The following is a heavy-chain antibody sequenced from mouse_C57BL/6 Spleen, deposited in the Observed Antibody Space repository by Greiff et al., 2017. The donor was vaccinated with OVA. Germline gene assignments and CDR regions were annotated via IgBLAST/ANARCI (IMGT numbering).Heavy chain of an antibody. CDR2: ISSGGSYT. V-gene: IGHV5-6*01. Sequence: EVKLVESGGDLVKPGGSLKLSCAASGFTFSSYGMSWVRQTPDKRLEWVATISSGGSYTYYPDSVKGRFTISRDTAKNTLYLQMSSLKSEDTAMYYCARHGYYGSRYFDVWGTGTTVTVSS. CDR1: GFTFSSYG. CDR3: ARHGYYGSRYFDV. J-gene: IGHJ1*03. D-gene: IGHD1-1*01.